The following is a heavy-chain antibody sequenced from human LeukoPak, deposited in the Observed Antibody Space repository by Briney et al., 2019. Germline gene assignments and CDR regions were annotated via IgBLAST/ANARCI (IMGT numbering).Heavy chain of an antibody. J-gene: IGHJ4*02. Sequence: GESLKISCKGSGYSFTSYWIGWVRQMPGKGLEWMGIIYPGDSDTRYSPSFQGQVTISADKSISTAYLQWSSLKASDTAMYYCAESNYYYDSSGPGTYYFDYWGQGTLVTVSS. CDR2: IYPGDSDT. CDR1: GYSFTSYW. V-gene: IGHV5-51*01. CDR3: AESNYYYDSSGPGTYYFDY. D-gene: IGHD3-22*01.